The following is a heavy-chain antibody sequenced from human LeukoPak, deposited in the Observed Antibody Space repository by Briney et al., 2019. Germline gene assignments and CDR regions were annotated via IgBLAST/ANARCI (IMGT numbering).Heavy chain of an antibody. CDR2: ISPCGSDT. CDR1: GGSSPSNS. D-gene: IGHD3-22*01. CDR3: ARRDSNGYTYFEY. V-gene: IGHV5-51*01. Sequence: GASLQISSKAAGGSSPSNSVSCWLQMPRKGLEWMGGISPCGSDTRYSPSFQGQVTISAGKSISTDSLQWRILQAPDTATYYCARRDSNGYTYFEYLGQGTLVTVSS. J-gene: IGHJ4*02.